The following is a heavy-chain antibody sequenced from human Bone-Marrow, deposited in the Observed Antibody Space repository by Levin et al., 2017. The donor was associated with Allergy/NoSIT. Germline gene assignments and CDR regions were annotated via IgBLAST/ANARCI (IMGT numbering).Heavy chain of an antibody. CDR1: GGSISSSNW. D-gene: IGHD3-9*01. J-gene: IGHJ4*02. CDR2: IYHSGST. Sequence: SETLSLTCAVSGGSISSSNWWSWVRQPPGKGLEWIGEIYHSGSTNYNPSLKSRVTISVDKSKNQFSLKLSSVTAADTAVYYCARRVGNYDILTGFDYWGQGTLVTVSS. V-gene: IGHV4-4*02. CDR3: ARRVGNYDILTGFDY.